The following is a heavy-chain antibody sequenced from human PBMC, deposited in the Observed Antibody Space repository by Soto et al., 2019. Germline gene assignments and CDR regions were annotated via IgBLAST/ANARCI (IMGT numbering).Heavy chain of an antibody. CDR2: INPSGGST. CDR3: AGYMDEGYYGYGMDV. J-gene: IGHJ6*02. V-gene: IGHV1-46*01. D-gene: IGHD2-2*03. CDR1: GYTFTSYY. Sequence: QVQLVQSGAEVKKPGASVKVSCKASGYTFTSYYMHWVRKAPGQGLEWMGIINPSGGSTSYAQKCQGRVTMTRDTSTSTVYMELSSLRSEDTAVYYCAGYMDEGYYGYGMDVWGQGTTVTASS.